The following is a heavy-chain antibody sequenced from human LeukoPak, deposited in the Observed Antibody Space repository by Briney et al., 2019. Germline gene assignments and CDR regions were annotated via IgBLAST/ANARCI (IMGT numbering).Heavy chain of an antibody. V-gene: IGHV1-18*01. CDR2: ISAYNGNT. CDR3: AREVNGDYYFDY. J-gene: IGHJ4*02. D-gene: IGHD4-17*01. Sequence: ASVKVSCKASGYTFTSYGISWVRQAPGQGLEGMGWISAYNGNTNCAQKLQGRVTMTTDTSTSTAYMELRSLRSDDTAVYYCAREVNGDYYFDYWGQGTLVTVSS. CDR1: GYTFTSYG.